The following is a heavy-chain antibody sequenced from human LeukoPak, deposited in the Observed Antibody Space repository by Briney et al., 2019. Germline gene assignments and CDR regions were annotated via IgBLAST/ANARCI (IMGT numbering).Heavy chain of an antibody. CDR3: ASGITYYFDY. CDR2: IKSDTEGGAT. CDR1: GFTFRNAW. V-gene: IGHV3-15*01. J-gene: IGHJ4*02. D-gene: IGHD3-10*01. Sequence: GGSLRLSCAASGFTFRNAWMSWVRQAPGKGLEWVGRIKSDTEGGATDYAAPVKGRFTISRDDSKNTLYLQMNSLKTEDPAVYFCASGITYYFDYWGQGTLVTVSS.